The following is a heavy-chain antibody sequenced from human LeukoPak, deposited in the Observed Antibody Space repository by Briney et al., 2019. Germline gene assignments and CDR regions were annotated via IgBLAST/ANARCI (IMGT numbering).Heavy chain of an antibody. V-gene: IGHV3-7*01. CDR2: IKQDESEI. Sequence: GGSLRLSCAASGFTFSNYWMSSVRQSPGKGLEWVAEIKQDESEIYYVDSVKGRFTISRDNAKNSLYLQMNSLRAEDTAVYYCASGWGPMVVSYWGQGTLVTVSS. J-gene: IGHJ4*02. CDR3: ASGWGPMVVSY. D-gene: IGHD2-8*02. CDR1: GFTFSNYW.